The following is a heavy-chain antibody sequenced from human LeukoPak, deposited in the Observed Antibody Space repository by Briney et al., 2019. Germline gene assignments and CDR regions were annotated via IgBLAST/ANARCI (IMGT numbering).Heavy chain of an antibody. CDR1: GFTVSSNY. Sequence: GGSLRLSCAASGFTVSSNYMSCVRQAPGKGLEWVSIIYSGGNTYYADSVKARFTISRDNSKNTVYLQVNSLRAEDTAVYYCAREQPPGIYFDYWGQGTPVTVSS. V-gene: IGHV3-53*01. CDR3: AREQPPGIYFDY. J-gene: IGHJ4*02. CDR2: IYSGGNT. D-gene: IGHD6-13*01.